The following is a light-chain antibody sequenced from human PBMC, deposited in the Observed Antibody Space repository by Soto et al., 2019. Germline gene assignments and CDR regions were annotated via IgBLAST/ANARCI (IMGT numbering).Light chain of an antibody. CDR2: GAS. Sequence: RVMTQSPATLSVPPGERATLSCRASQNVSSNLAWYQQKPGQAPRLLIYGASTRATGIPARFSGSGSGTAFTLTISSLQSEDFAIYYCQQYNNWPPYTFGQGTKLEMK. CDR1: QNVSSN. CDR3: QQYNNWPPYT. J-gene: IGKJ2*01. V-gene: IGKV3-15*01.